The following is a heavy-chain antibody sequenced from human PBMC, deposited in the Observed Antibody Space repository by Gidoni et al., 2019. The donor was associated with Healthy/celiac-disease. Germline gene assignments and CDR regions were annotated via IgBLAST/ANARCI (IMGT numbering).Heavy chain of an antibody. V-gene: IGHV5-10-1*03. Sequence: EVQLVQSGAAVKKPGESLRISCKGSGYSFTNYWISWVRQMAGKGLGWMGRIDPSDSYTNYSPSFEGHVTISADKSISTAYLQWSSLKASDTAMYSCARETGTGRGDYWGQGTLVTVSS. CDR2: IDPSDSYT. CDR3: ARETGTGRGDY. J-gene: IGHJ4*02. D-gene: IGHD1-1*01. CDR1: GYSFTNYW.